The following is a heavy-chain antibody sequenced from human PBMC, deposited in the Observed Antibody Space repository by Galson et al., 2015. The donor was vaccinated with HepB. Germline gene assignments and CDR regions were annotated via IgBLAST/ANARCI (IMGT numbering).Heavy chain of an antibody. V-gene: IGHV3-30*02. CDR3: AKDYVRYSYGWAEDYFDH. J-gene: IGHJ4*02. CDR1: GITFSNYG. D-gene: IGHD5-18*01. Sequence: SLRLSCASSGITFSNYGMHWVRQAPGKGLEWVAFIRYDGSDKYYPDSVKGRFTISRDNSKNTLYLQMNSLRAEDTAVYYCAKDYVRYSYGWAEDYFDHWGQGTLVTVSS. CDR2: IRYDGSDK.